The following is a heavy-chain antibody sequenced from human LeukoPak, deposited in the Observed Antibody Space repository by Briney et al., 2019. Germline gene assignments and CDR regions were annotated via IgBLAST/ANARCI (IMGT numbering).Heavy chain of an antibody. V-gene: IGHV3-74*01. CDR2: INSDGSST. CDR3: ARGRFLEWLGTFDY. J-gene: IGHJ4*02. D-gene: IGHD3-3*01. Sequence: GGSLRLSCAASGFTFSSYWMHWVRHAPGKGLVWVSRINSDGSSTSYADSVKDRFTISRDNAKNTLYLQMNSLRAEDTAVYYCARGRFLEWLGTFDYWGQGTLVTVSS. CDR1: GFTFSSYW.